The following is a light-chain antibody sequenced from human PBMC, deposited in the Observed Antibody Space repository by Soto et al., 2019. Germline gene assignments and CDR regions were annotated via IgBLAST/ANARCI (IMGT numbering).Light chain of an antibody. CDR2: SNN. Sequence: QAVVTQPPSASGTPGQRVTISCSGSSSNIGSNTVNWYQQLPGTAPKLLIYSNNQRPSGVPDRFSGSKSGTSASLAISGLQSEDEADYYCAAWDDSLNGPVFGGWTKLIVL. V-gene: IGLV1-44*01. J-gene: IGLJ2*01. CDR1: SSNIGSNT. CDR3: AAWDDSLNGPV.